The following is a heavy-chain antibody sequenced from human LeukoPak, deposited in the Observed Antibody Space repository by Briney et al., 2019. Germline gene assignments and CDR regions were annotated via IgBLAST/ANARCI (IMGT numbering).Heavy chain of an antibody. D-gene: IGHD3-10*01. CDR1: GLTVRNNF. Sequence: PGGSLRLSCAASGLTVRNNFMSWVRQAPGRGLEWVSVIYSDGSTYYEDSVKGRFTIFRDTSKNTLSLQMNSLRVEDTAVYYCAREKGRGVISPYYDYWGQGTRVTVSS. CDR3: AREKGRGVISPYYDY. V-gene: IGHV3-53*01. CDR2: IYSDGST. J-gene: IGHJ4*02.